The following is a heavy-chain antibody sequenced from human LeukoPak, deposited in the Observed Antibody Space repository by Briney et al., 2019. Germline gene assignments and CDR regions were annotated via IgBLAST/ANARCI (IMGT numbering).Heavy chain of an antibody. CDR3: ARDDIAASLSSY. D-gene: IGHD6-6*01. Sequence: SVKVSCKASGGAFSSYAISWVRQAPGQGLEWMGRIIPIFGTANYAQKFQGRVTITTDESTSTAYMELSSLRSEDTAVYYCARDDIAASLSSYWGQGTLVTVSS. V-gene: IGHV1-69*05. J-gene: IGHJ4*02. CDR2: IIPIFGTA. CDR1: GGAFSSYA.